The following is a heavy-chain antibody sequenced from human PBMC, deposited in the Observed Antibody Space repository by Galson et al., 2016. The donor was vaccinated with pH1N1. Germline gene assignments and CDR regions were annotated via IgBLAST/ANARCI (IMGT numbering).Heavy chain of an antibody. CDR3: ARVVTWELGNYFDY. Sequence: SETLSLTCTVSSGSINISPYYWGWIRLPPEKGLEWIGSIYYSGSTYDNPSLKSRVTISLDTSKNQFSLNLRSVTAADTAVYYCARVVTWELGNYFDYWGQGTLVTVSS. V-gene: IGHV4-39*01. CDR2: IYYSGST. J-gene: IGHJ4*02. D-gene: IGHD1-26*01. CDR1: SGSINISPYY.